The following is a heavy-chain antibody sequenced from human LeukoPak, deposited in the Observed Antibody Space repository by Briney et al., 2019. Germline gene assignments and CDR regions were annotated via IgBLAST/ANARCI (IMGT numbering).Heavy chain of an antibody. CDR1: GGTFSSYA. J-gene: IGHJ5*02. CDR2: IIPIFGTA. CDR3: ARDRSGYSYLFDP. V-gene: IGHV1-69*13. Sequence: ASVKVSCKASGGTFSSYAISWVRQAPGQGLEWMGGIIPIFGTANYAQKFQGRVTITADESTSTAYMELSSLRSEDTAVYYCARDRSGYSYLFDPWGQGTLVTVSS. D-gene: IGHD5-18*01.